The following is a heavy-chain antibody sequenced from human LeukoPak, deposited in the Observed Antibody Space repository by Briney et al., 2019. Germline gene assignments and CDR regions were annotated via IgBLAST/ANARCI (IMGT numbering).Heavy chain of an antibody. D-gene: IGHD2-21*01. CDR2: INPNSGGT. Sequence: GASVKVSCKASGYTFTGYYMHWVRQAPGQGLEWMGRINPNSGGTNYAQKFQGRVTMTRDTSISTAYMELSRLRPDDTAVYYCARGAHGDVVVSGGNWFDPWGQGTLVTVSS. V-gene: IGHV1-2*06. CDR3: ARGAHGDVVVSGGNWFDP. CDR1: GYTFTGYY. J-gene: IGHJ5*02.